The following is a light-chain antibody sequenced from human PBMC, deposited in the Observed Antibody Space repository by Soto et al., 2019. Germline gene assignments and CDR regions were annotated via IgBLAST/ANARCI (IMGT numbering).Light chain of an antibody. J-gene: IGKJ5*01. CDR3: QHYNNWLPPIT. Sequence: EIVMTQSPHTLCVSAGERVTLSCRASQSVTNNLAWYQQKPGQAPRLLIYGSSTRATGIPARFSGSGSGTEFTLTISSLQSEDFAHYYCQHYNNWLPPITFAQGTRLKVK. CDR2: GSS. V-gene: IGKV3D-15*01. CDR1: QSVTNN.